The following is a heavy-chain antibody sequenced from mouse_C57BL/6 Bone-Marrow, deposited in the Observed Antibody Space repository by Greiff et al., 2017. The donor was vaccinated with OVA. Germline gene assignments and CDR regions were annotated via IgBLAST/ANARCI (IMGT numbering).Heavy chain of an antibody. CDR1: GFTFSDYY. D-gene: IGHD1-1*01. J-gene: IGHJ1*03. CDR3: ARDHYGSSWYFDV. Sequence: EVQLVESEGGLVQPGSSMKLSCTASGFTFSDYYMAWVRQVPEKGLEWVANINYDGSSTYYLDSLKSRFIISRDNAKNILYLQMSSLKSEDTATYYCARDHYGSSWYFDVWGTGTTVTVSS. CDR2: INYDGSST. V-gene: IGHV5-16*01.